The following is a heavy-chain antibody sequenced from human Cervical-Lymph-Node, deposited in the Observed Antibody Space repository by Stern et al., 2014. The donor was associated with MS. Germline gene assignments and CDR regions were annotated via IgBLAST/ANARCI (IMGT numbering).Heavy chain of an antibody. Sequence: VQLVQSGAEVKKPGSSVKVSCKASGGTFSSYAISWVRQAPGQGLEWMGGIITIFGTANYAQKLQGRVTIPSDESTSTAYMELSSLRSEDTAVYYCARYCSSASCPFDYWGQGTLVTVSS. CDR2: IITIFGTA. CDR3: ARYCSSASCPFDY. V-gene: IGHV1-69*01. CDR1: GGTFSSYA. D-gene: IGHD2-2*01. J-gene: IGHJ4*02.